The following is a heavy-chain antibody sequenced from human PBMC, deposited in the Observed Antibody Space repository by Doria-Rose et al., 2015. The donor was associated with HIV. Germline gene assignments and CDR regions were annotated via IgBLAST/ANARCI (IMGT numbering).Heavy chain of an antibody. V-gene: IGHV4-31*01. CDR3: ARTSGYLSREYYFDY. D-gene: IGHD2-15*01. Sequence: GLEWIGYIYYSGYTYYNPSLTSQFSISIDTSKNQFSLTSNSVTAADTATYYCARTSGYLSREYYFDYWGQGTLVTVSS. CDR2: IYYSGYT. J-gene: IGHJ4*02.